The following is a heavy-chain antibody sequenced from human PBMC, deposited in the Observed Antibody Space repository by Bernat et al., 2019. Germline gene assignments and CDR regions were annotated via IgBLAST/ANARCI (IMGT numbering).Heavy chain of an antibody. CDR1: GFTVSSNY. V-gene: IGHV3-53*01. CDR2: IYSGGST. Sequence: EVQLVESGGGLIQPGGSLRLSCAASGFTVSSNYMSWARQAPGKGLEWVSVIYSGGSTYYAGSVNSRFTISRDKSKNTLYLQMNSLRAEDTAVYYCAVIGYCSGGSCLGEPTEYFQHWGQGTLVTVSS. J-gene: IGHJ1*01. D-gene: IGHD2-15*01. CDR3: AVIGYCSGGSCLGEPTEYFQH.